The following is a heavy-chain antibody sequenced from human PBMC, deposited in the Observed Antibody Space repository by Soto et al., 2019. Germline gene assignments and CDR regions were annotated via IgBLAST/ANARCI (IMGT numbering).Heavy chain of an antibody. CDR2: ISYDGSNK. CDR1: GFTFSSYG. CDR3: AKDFKYSYDYDSYWYFDL. Sequence: QVQLVESGGGVVQPGRSLRLSCAASGFTFSSYGMHWVRQAPGKGLEWVAVISYDGSNKYYADSVKGRFTISRDNSKNTLYLQMNSLRAEDTAVYYCAKDFKYSYDYDSYWYFDLWGRGTLVTVSS. V-gene: IGHV3-30*18. D-gene: IGHD5-18*01. J-gene: IGHJ2*01.